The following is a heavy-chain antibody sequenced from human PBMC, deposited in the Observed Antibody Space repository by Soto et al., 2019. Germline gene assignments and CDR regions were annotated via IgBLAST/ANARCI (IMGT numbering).Heavy chain of an antibody. V-gene: IGHV4-59*08. CDR2: IYYSGST. Sequence: SETLSLTCTVSGGPISSYYWSWIRQPPGKGLEWIGYIYYSGSTNYNPSLKSRVTISVDTSKNQFSLKLSSVTAADTAVYYCASLSSSSFYYYMDVWGKGTTVTVSS. CDR1: GGPISSYY. CDR3: ASLSSSSFYYYMDV. J-gene: IGHJ6*03. D-gene: IGHD6-6*01.